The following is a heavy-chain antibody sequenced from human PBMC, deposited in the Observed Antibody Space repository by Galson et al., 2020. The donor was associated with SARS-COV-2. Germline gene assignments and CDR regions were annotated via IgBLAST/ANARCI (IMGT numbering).Heavy chain of an antibody. Sequence: SETLSLTCTVSGASISSGSYYWSWIRQPAGKGLEWIGRIYKSGNTNYNPSLWSQVTISVDTSKNQFSLKLTSVTAADTAVYYCARGNSPCVTIFGVLTCPCGMDVWGQGTPVTVSS. CDR3: ARGNSPCVTIFGVLTCPCGMDV. CDR1: GASISSGSYY. V-gene: IGHV4-61*02. J-gene: IGHJ6*02. D-gene: IGHD3-3*01. CDR2: IYKSGNT.